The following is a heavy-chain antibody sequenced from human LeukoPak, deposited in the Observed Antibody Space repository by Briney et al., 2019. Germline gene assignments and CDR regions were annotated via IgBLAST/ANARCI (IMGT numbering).Heavy chain of an antibody. J-gene: IGHJ4*02. CDR1: GSRFRDYW. CDR2: IKEDGREK. Sequence: GGSLRLSCEASGSRFRDYWMTWVRQAPGKGLEWVANIKEDGREKYYVDSVKGRFTLSKDNAKNSVYLQMNSLGAEDTAVYYCARGWGEKGYCRGGTCNNPQFDYWGQGILVTVSS. CDR3: ARGWGEKGYCRGGTCNNPQFDY. V-gene: IGHV3-7*01. D-gene: IGHD2-15*01.